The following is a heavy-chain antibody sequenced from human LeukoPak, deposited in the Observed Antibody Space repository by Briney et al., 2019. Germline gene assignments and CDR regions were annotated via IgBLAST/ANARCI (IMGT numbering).Heavy chain of an antibody. D-gene: IGHD3-10*01. CDR3: ARDYYGSGSYPPFDY. CDR1: GGTFSSYA. CDR2: ISAYNGNT. Sequence: ASVKVSCKASGGTFSSYAISWVRQAPGQGLEWMGWISAYNGNTNYAQKLQGRVTMTTDTSTSTAYMELRSLRSDDTAVYYCARDYYGSGSYPPFDYWGQGTLVTVSS. V-gene: IGHV1-18*01. J-gene: IGHJ4*02.